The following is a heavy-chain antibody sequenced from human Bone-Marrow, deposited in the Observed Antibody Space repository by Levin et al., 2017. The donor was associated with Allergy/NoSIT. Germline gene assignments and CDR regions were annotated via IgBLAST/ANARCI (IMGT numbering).Heavy chain of an antibody. CDR1: GYSISSGYY. Sequence: SETLSLTCTVSGYSISSGYYWGWIRQPPGKGLEWIGSIYHSGSTYYNPSLKSRVTISVDTSKNQFSLKLSSVTAADTAVYYCARVGECRGEFGSSWYYFDYWGQGTLVTVSS. CDR2: IYHSGST. D-gene: IGHD6-13*01. J-gene: IGHJ4*02. V-gene: IGHV4-38-2*02. CDR3: ARVGECRGEFGSSWYYFDY.